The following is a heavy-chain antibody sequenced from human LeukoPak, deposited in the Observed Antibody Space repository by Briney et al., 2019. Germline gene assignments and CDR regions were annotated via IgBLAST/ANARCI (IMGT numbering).Heavy chain of an antibody. CDR3: AREGRVSGYDFDC. CDR1: GFTFSSYW. Sequence: GGSLRLSCAASGFTFSSYWMHWVRQAPGKGLVWVSRINSDGSSITYADSVKGRFTISRDNAKNTLYLQMNSLRVEDTAVYYCAREGRVSGYDFDCWGQGTLVTISS. V-gene: IGHV3-74*03. CDR2: INSDGSSI. D-gene: IGHD5-12*01. J-gene: IGHJ4*02.